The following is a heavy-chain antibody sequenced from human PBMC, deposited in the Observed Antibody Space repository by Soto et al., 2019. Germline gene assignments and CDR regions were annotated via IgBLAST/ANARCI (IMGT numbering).Heavy chain of an antibody. D-gene: IGHD3-16*01. CDR2: INHSGST. Sequence: QVQLQQWGAGLLKPSETLSLTCAVYGGSFNDYWWSWIRQPPGKGLEWIGEINHSGSTNYNPSLKSRVTMSVDTSKSLVSMKLSSVTAADTAVYYCARGRDYTWTFGGQGTLVTVSS. CDR1: GGSFNDYW. CDR3: ARGRDYTWTF. J-gene: IGHJ4*02. V-gene: IGHV4-34*01.